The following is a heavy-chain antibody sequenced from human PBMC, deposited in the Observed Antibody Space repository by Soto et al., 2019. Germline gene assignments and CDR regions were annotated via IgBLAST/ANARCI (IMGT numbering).Heavy chain of an antibody. D-gene: IGHD3-10*01. CDR1: GYSFTGHY. CDR3: ARDLCPLGSGSPCPTYGMDL. V-gene: IGHV1-2*02. Sequence: QVQLVQSGAEVKPPGASVKVSCKASGYSFTGHYMHWVRQVSGKRLEFLGWLKPDNGGTYYAPKFQGRVTFTRDTSTTTAYMELSGLHSDDTAVYYSARDLCPLGSGSPCPTYGMDLWGQGTTVAVSS. CDR2: LKPDNGGT. J-gene: IGHJ6*02.